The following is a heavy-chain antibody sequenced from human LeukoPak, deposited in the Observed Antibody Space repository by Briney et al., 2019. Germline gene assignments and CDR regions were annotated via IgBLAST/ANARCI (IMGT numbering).Heavy chain of an antibody. CDR1: GFTLSGTY. J-gene: IGHJ4*02. CDR3: ARALYSGHADLFDS. CDR2: IYSGGNT. V-gene: IGHV3-66*01. D-gene: IGHD5-12*01. Sequence: GRSLRLSRALSGFTLSGTYMSWVRQAPGQRLEWVSVIYSGGNTYYSDSVKGRFAISRDTSKNTLYLQMNSLRAEDTAVYYCARALYSGHADLFDSWGQGTLVTVSS.